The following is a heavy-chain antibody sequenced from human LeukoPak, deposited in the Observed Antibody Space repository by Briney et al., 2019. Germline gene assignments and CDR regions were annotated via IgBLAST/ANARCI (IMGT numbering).Heavy chain of an antibody. CDR2: IYYSGST. V-gene: IGHV4-30-4*08. CDR3: ARGDRKQLEFDY. D-gene: IGHD6-13*01. Sequence: SQTLSLTCTVSGGSISSGDYYWSWIRQPPGKGLEWIGYIYYSGSTYYNPSLKSRVTISVDTSKNQFSLKLSSVTAADTAVYYCARGDRKQLEFDYWGQGTLVTVSS. J-gene: IGHJ4*02. CDR1: GGSISSGDYY.